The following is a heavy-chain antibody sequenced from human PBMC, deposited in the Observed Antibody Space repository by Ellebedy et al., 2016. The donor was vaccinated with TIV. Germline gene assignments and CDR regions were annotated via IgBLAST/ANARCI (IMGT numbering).Heavy chain of an antibody. J-gene: IGHJ3*02. V-gene: IGHV1-2*02. Sequence: AASVKVSCKASGFTFTDYYLDWVRQAPAEGRVWMGWTTPNTGGTTFAQKFQGRVAMTRDPSISPAYMELSRLTSDDTAVYYCERPRASPDRVFDIWGQGTLVTVSP. D-gene: IGHD1-14*01. CDR2: TTPNTGGT. CDR1: GFTFTDYY. CDR3: ERPRASPDRVFDI.